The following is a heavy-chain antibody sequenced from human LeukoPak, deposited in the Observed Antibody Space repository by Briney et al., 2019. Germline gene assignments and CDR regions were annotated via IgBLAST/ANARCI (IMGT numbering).Heavy chain of an antibody. CDR1: GGPISSYY. D-gene: IGHD3-22*01. J-gene: IGHJ1*01. CDR2: IYYSGST. CDR3: ARGAYYYDSSGYSSAEYFQH. Sequence: SETLSLTCTVSGGPISSYYWSWIRQPPGKGLEWIGYIYYSGSTNYNPSLKSRVTISVDTSKNQFSLKLSSVTAADTAVYYCARGAYYYDSSGYSSAEYFQHWGQGTLVTVSS. V-gene: IGHV4-59*01.